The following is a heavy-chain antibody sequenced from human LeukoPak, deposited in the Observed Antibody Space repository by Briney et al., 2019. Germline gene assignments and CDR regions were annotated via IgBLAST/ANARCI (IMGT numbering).Heavy chain of an antibody. Sequence: GESLKISCKGSGYSFTRDWIGWVRQMPGKGLEWMGIIYPGDSDTIYSPSFQGQVTISADKSISTAYLQWSSLKASDTAMYYCARANRVLLWFGESPFDPWGQGTLVTVSS. CDR2: IYPGDSDT. D-gene: IGHD3-10*01. CDR1: GYSFTRDW. CDR3: ARANRVLLWFGESPFDP. J-gene: IGHJ5*02. V-gene: IGHV5-51*01.